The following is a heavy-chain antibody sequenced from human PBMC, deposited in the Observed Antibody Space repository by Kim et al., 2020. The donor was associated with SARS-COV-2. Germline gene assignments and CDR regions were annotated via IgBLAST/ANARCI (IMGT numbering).Heavy chain of an antibody. J-gene: IGHJ6*02. CDR1: GFIFGGYS. V-gene: IGHV3-48*02. CDR2: IGAGGTPI. CDR3: ARQDCSGGSCYYYGVDV. Sequence: GGSLRLSCAASGFIFGGYSMNWVRQAPGKGLEWVSYIGAGGTPIYYADSVKGRFTISRDNAKDSLHLQMNRLRDGDTAVYYCARQDCSGGSCYYYGVDVWGQGTTVTVSS. D-gene: IGHD2-15*01.